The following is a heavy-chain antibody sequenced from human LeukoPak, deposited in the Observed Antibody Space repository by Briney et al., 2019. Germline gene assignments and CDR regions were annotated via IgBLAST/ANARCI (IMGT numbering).Heavy chain of an antibody. J-gene: IGHJ4*02. V-gene: IGHV3-43*02. CDR1: GFTFDDYA. Sequence: AGGSLRLSCAASGFTFDDYAMHWIRQAPGKGLEWVSLISGDGGSTYYADSVKGRFTISRDNSKNSLYLQMNSLRTEDTALYYCAKRLRGDSSSWYYFDYWGQGTPVTVSS. CDR3: AKRLRGDSSSWYYFDY. CDR2: ISGDGGST. D-gene: IGHD6-13*01.